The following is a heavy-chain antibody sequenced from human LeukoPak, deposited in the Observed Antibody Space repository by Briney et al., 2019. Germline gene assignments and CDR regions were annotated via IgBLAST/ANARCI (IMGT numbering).Heavy chain of an antibody. CDR3: ARGCYDILTGYWYYYYYMDV. Sequence: SETLSLTCAVYGGGLTGYYWGGSRHPPGKGREWVGEINHSGSTNYNPSLKSRVTISVDTSKNQFSLKLSSVTAADTAVYYCARGCYDILTGYWYYYYYMDVWGKGTTVTVSS. CDR2: INHSGST. V-gene: IGHV4-34*01. CDR1: GGGLTGYY. J-gene: IGHJ6*03. D-gene: IGHD3-9*01.